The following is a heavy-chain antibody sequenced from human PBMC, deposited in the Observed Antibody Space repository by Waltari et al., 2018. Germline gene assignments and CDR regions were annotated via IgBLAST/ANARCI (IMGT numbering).Heavy chain of an antibody. CDR3: ATKPGVVVVTSDY. CDR1: GFTFSSYG. CDR2: IRYDGSNK. V-gene: IGHV3-30*02. J-gene: IGHJ4*02. D-gene: IGHD3-22*01. Sequence: QVQLVESGGGVVQPGGSLRLSCAASGFTFSSYGMPWVRQAPGKGLEWVAFIRYDGSNKYYADSVKGRFTISRDNSKNTLYLQMNSLRAEDTAVYYCATKPGVVVVTSDYWGQGTLVTVSS.